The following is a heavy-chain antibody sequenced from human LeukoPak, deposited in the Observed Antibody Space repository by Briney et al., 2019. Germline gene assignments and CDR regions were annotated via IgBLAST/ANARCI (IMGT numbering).Heavy chain of an antibody. J-gene: IGHJ3*02. CDR3: ARGPGMVWAFDI. CDR1: GGSFSGYY. D-gene: IGHD1-26*01. V-gene: IGHV4-34*01. CDR2: INHSGST. Sequence: SETLTLTCAVYGGSFSGYYWSWIRQPPGKGLEWIGEINHSGSTNYNPSLKSRVTISVDTSKNQFSLKLSSVTAADTAVYYCARGPGMVWAFDIWGQGTMVTVSS.